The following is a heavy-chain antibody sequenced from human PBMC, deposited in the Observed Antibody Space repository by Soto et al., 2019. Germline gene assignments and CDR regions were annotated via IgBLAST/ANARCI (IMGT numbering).Heavy chain of an antibody. CDR1: GGSISSGGYY. CDR3: ARDSSDSSGTHAFDI. CDR2: IYYSGST. V-gene: IGHV4-31*03. Sequence: QVQLQESGPGLVKTSQTLSLTCTVSGGSISSGGYYWSWIRQHPGKGLEWIGYIYYSGSTYYNPSLKSRVTISVDTSKNQFSLKLSSVTAADTAVYYCARDSSDSSGTHAFDIWGQGTMVTVSS. J-gene: IGHJ3*02. D-gene: IGHD3-22*01.